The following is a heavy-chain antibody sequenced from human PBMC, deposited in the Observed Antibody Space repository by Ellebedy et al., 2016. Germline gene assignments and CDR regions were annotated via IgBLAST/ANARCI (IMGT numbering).Heavy chain of an antibody. D-gene: IGHD2-15*01. V-gene: IGHV4-59*11. CDR3: ARDRGFVVADYFDY. J-gene: IGHJ4*02. Sequence: SETLSLXCTVSGGSISSHYWSWIRQPPGKGLEWIGFIHHSGSTKYKPSLKSRVAISLDKAKNQFSLKLSSVTAADTAVYYCARDRGFVVADYFDYWGQGTLVTVSS. CDR1: GGSISSHY. CDR2: IHHSGST.